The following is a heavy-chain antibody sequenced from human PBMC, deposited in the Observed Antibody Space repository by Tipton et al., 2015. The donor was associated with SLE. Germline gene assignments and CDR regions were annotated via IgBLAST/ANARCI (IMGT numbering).Heavy chain of an antibody. CDR2: MSYDENNK. V-gene: IGHV3-30*04. Sequence: SLRLSCAASGFTFSSYDMHWVRQAPGKGLEWVAVMSYDENNKYYADSVKGRFTISRDNSRNTLYLQVNSLRPEDTAVYYCAGGTTYYFDYWGQGTLVTVSS. D-gene: IGHD3-16*01. CDR1: GFTFSSYD. CDR3: AGGTTYYFDY. J-gene: IGHJ4*02.